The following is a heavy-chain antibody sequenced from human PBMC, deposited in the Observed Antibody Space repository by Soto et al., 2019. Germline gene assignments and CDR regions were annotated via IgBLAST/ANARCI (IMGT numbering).Heavy chain of an antibody. V-gene: IGHV1-69*13. CDR2: IIPIFGTA. Sequence: SVKVSCKASGCTFSSYAISWVRQAPGQGLEWMGGIIPIFGTANYAQKFQGRVTITAGESTITAYMELSSLRSEDTAVYYCARHTLYDEFWSSHHLFDPWGQGTPVTVSS. CDR1: GCTFSSYA. CDR3: ARHTLYDEFWSSHHLFDP. D-gene: IGHD3-3*01. J-gene: IGHJ5*02.